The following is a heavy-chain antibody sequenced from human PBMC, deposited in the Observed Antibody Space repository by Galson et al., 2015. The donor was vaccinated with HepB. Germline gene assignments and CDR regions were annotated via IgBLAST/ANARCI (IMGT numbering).Heavy chain of an antibody. D-gene: IGHD6-13*01. CDR3: AREGSSSWDAWFDP. Sequence: SCKASGYTFTGYYMHWARQAPGQGLEWMGRINPNSGGTNYAQKFQGRVTMTRDTSISTAYMELSRLRSDDTAVYYCAREGSSSWDAWFDPWGQGTLVTVSS. V-gene: IGHV1-2*06. CDR1: GYTFTGYY. CDR2: INPNSGGT. J-gene: IGHJ5*02.